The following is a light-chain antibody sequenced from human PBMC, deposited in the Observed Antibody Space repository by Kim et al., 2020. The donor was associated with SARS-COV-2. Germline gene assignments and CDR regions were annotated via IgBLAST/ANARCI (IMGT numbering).Light chain of an antibody. CDR3: QLYGSSPPYT. V-gene: IGKV3-20*01. CDR2: GAS. CDR1: HSVSSTY. J-gene: IGKJ2*01. Sequence: EIVLTQSPGTLSLSPGERATLTCRASHSVSSTYLAWYQQKPGQAPRLLIYGASSRATGIPDRFSGSGSRTDFTLSISRLEAEDFAVYYCQLYGSSPPYTFGQGTKLEI.